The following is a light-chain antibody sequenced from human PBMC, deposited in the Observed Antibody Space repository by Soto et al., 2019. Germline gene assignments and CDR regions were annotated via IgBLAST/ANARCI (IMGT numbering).Light chain of an antibody. CDR3: SSYTSSSTNV. J-gene: IGLJ1*01. CDR2: DVG. Sequence: QAVLTPPAPVSGAPREARPLSCTGNTKDVGGYNSVSWYQHHPGKAPKLILYDVGDRPSGVSYRFSGSKSGNTASLTISGLQAVDEADYYCSSYTSSSTNVFGTGTKVTVL. CDR1: TKDVGGYNS. V-gene: IGLV2-14*03.